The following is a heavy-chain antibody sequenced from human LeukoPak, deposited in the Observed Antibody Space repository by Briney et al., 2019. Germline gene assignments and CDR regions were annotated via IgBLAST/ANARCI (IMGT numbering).Heavy chain of an antibody. CDR2: IRYDGSNK. CDR3: ARDVYYGSGSPRLDY. CDR1: GFTFSSYG. Sequence: PGGSLRLSCAASGFTFSSYGMHWVRQAPGKGLEWVAFIRYDGSNKYYADSVKGQFTISRDNAKNSLYLQMNSLRAEDTAVYYCARDVYYGSGSPRLDYWGQGTLVTVSS. V-gene: IGHV3-30*02. D-gene: IGHD3-10*01. J-gene: IGHJ4*02.